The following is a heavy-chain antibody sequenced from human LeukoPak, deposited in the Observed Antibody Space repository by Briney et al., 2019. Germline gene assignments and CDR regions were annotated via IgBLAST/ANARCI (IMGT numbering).Heavy chain of an antibody. Sequence: PSETLSLTCTVSGDSISSYYWSWIRQPPGKGLEWIGYIHYSGSTNYNPSLKSRVTISVDTPKNHFSLKLSSVTAADTAVYYCARERGRGSGWYYTFDYWGQGTLVTVSS. V-gene: IGHV4-59*12. CDR2: IHYSGST. J-gene: IGHJ4*02. CDR3: ARERGRGSGWYYTFDY. D-gene: IGHD6-19*01. CDR1: GDSISSYY.